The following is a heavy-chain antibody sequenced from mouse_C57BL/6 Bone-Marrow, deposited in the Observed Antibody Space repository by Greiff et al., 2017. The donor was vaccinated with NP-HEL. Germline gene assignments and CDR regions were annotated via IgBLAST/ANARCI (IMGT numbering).Heavy chain of an antibody. J-gene: IGHJ3*01. CDR1: GYAFTNYL. CDR2: LNPGSGGT. CDR3: AGCNGYPFAC. Sequence: VQLQQSGAELVRPGTSVKVSCKASGYAFTNYLIEWVKQRPGQGLEWIGLLNPGSGGTNYNEKFKGKATLTADKSSSTAYMQLSSLTSEDAAVSFYAGCNGYPFACWDQGTLVTVSA. V-gene: IGHV1-54*01. D-gene: IGHD2-2*01.